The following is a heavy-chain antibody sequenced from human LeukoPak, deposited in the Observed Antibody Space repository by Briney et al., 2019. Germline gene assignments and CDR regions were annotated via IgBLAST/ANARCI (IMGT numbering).Heavy chain of an antibody. Sequence: GESLKISCKASGYTFTNYWIGWVRQMPGKGLEWMGVIYPGDSDTRYSPSFRGQVIISADKSIRTAYLQWTSLKASDTAMYYCARHTGEGSHFQHWGQGSLVTVSS. CDR1: GYTFTNYW. CDR3: ARHTGEGSHFQH. J-gene: IGHJ1*01. V-gene: IGHV5-51*01. CDR2: IYPGDSDT. D-gene: IGHD3-16*01.